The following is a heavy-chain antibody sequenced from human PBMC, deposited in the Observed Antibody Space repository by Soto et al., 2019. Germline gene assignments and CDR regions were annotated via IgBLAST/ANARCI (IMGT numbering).Heavy chain of an antibody. V-gene: IGHV3-11*06. CDR2: ISTNSRYI. D-gene: IGHD3-10*01. CDR1: GFNFSDYY. Sequence: GGSLRLSCAVSGFNFSDYYMTWIRQAPGKGLEWISYISTNSRYIKYADSIKGRFTISRDNAKSSLYPQMNSLRAEDTAIYYCARGLGGSYFIAYWGQGTLVTVSS. J-gene: IGHJ4*02. CDR3: ARGLGGSYFIAY.